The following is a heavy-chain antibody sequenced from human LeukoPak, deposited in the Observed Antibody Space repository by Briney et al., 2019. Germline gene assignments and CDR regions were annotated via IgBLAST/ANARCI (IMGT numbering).Heavy chain of an antibody. CDR2: IIPIFGTA. CDR1: GGTFSSYA. J-gene: IGHJ4*02. D-gene: IGHD6-19*01. CDR3: ARDVIGPHATRIAVAGTDY. Sequence: SVKVSCKASGGTFSSYAISWVRQAPGQGLEWMGGIIPIFGTANYAQKFQGRVTITADESTSTAYMELSSLRSEDTAVYYCARDVIGPHATRIAVAGTDYWGQGTLVTVSS. V-gene: IGHV1-69*13.